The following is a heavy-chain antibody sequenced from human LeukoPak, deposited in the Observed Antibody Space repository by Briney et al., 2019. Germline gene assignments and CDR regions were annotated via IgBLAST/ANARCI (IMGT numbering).Heavy chain of an antibody. V-gene: IGHV3-21*01. J-gene: IGHJ5*02. CDR2: ISGSSSYK. CDR3: AREWGAAAGFNWFDP. CDR1: GFDFSTYS. D-gene: IGHD6-13*01. Sequence: PGGSLRLSCEVSGFDFSTYSMNWVRQAPGKGLEWVSSISGSSSYKFYADSVKGRFTISRDNAKNSLYLQMNSLRAEDTAVYYCAREWGAAAGFNWFDPWGQGTLVTVSS.